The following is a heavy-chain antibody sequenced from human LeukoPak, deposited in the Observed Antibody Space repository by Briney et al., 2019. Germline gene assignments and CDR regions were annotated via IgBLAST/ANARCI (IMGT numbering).Heavy chain of an antibody. CDR2: ISYDGSNK. CDR1: GFTFSSYA. J-gene: IGHJ4*02. D-gene: IGHD3-22*01. Sequence: QPGGSLRLSCAASGFTFSSYAMHWVRQAPGKGLEWVAVISYDGSNKYYADSVKGRFTISRDNSKNTLYLQMNSLRAEDMAVYYCAKSPDRNWGQGTLVTVSS. CDR3: AKSPDRN. V-gene: IGHV3-30-3*02.